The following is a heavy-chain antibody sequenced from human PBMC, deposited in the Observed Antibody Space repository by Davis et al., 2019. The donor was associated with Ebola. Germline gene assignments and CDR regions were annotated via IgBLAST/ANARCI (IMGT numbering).Heavy chain of an antibody. V-gene: IGHV1-2*04. D-gene: IGHD3-10*01. CDR2: INPNSGGT. J-gene: IGHJ4*02. Sequence: ASVPVSCKASGYTFTGYYMHWVRQAPAQGLEWMGWINPNSGGTNYAQKFQGWVTMTRDTSISTAYMELSRLRSDDTAVYYCAREGGITMVQSLDYWGQGTLVTVSS. CDR3: AREGGITMVQSLDY. CDR1: GYTFTGYY.